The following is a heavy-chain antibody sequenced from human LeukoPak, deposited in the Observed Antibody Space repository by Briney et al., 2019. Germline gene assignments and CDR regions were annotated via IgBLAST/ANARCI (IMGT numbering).Heavy chain of an antibody. CDR1: GGSFSGYY. V-gene: IGHV4-34*01. CDR3: ARDRYYGSGSYLSDWDYYYYMDV. CDR2: INHSGST. D-gene: IGHD3-10*01. Sequence: SETLSLTCAVYGGSFSGYYWSWIRQPPGKGLEWIGEINHSGSTNYNPSLKSRVTISVDTSKNQFSLKLSSVTAADTAVYYCARDRYYGSGSYLSDWDYYYYMDVWGKGTTVTISS. J-gene: IGHJ6*03.